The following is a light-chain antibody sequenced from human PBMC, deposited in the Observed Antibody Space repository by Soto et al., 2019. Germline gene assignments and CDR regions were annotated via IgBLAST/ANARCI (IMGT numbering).Light chain of an antibody. CDR1: SGHSGYK. Sequence: QSVLTQSSSASASLGSSVKLTCTLGSGHSGYKIAWHQQQPGKAPRFLMKVEASGNYNRGSGLPDRFSGSSSGADRYLTVSNLQSEDEADYYCETWDTNTRVFGGGTKLTVL. J-gene: IGLJ3*02. CDR3: ETWDTNTRV. V-gene: IGLV4-60*03. CDR2: VEASGNY.